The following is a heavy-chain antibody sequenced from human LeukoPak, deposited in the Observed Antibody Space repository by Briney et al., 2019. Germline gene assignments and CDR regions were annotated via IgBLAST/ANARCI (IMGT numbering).Heavy chain of an antibody. CDR1: ACTFSDYY. V-gene: IGHV1-46*01. Sequence: ASVKVSCKASACTFSDYYFHWVRQAPGQGLEWMGIINPSGGSTSYAQKFQGRVTMTRDMSTSTVYMELSSLRSEDTAVYYCARDLVTMVRGVMADWGQGTLVTVSS. J-gene: IGHJ4*02. D-gene: IGHD3-10*01. CDR2: INPSGGST. CDR3: ARDLVTMVRGVMAD.